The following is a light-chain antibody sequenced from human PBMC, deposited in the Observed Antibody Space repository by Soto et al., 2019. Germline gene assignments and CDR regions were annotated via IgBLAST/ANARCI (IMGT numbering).Light chain of an antibody. CDR2: GAA. CDR3: QQYGSSPSIT. Sequence: EIVLTQTPGTLSLSPGGRATLSCRASQSVSSCYLAWYQQKPGPAPRPLIYGAASRATGVPDRFSGSGAGTDFTLTISRLEPEDFAVYDCQQYGSSPSITFGQGTRLEIK. CDR1: QSVSSCY. V-gene: IGKV3-20*01. J-gene: IGKJ5*01.